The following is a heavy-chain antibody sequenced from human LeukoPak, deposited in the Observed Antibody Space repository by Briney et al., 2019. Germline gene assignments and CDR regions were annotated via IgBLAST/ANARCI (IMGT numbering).Heavy chain of an antibody. J-gene: IGHJ3*02. CDR2: IYTSGST. V-gene: IGHV4-61*02. CDR3: ARESPLLWGAFDI. D-gene: IGHD3-10*01. Sequence: PSETLSLTCTVSGGSISSGSYYWSWIRQPAGKGLEWIGRIYTSGSTNYNPSLKSRVTISVDTSKNQFSLKLSSVTAADTAVYYCARESPLLWGAFDIWGQGTMVTVSS. CDR1: GGSISSGSYY.